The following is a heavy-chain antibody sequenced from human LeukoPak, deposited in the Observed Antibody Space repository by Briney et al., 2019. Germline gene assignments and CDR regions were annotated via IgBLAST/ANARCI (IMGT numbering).Heavy chain of an antibody. V-gene: IGHV3-30-3*01. CDR2: ISYDGNNK. CDR1: GFTFSSYA. J-gene: IGHJ4*02. D-gene: IGHD1-26*01. CDR3: ARDRELHFDY. Sequence: GRSLRLSCAASGFTFSSYAMHWVRQAPGKGLEWVAVISYDGNNKYYADSVKGRFTISRDNSKNTLYLQMNSLRAEDTAVYYCARDRELHFDYWGQGTLVTVSS.